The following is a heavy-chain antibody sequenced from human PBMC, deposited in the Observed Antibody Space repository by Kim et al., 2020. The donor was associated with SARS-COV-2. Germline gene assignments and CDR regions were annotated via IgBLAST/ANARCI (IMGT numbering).Heavy chain of an antibody. Sequence: SGPTLVNPTQTLTLTCTFSGFSLSTSGMCVSWIRQPPGKALEWLALIDWDDDKYYSTSLKTRLTISKDTSKNQVVLTMTNMDPVDTATYYCARIFYSNYVGWFDPWGQGTLVTVSS. CDR3: ARIFYSNYVGWFDP. CDR2: IDWDDDK. V-gene: IGHV2-70*01. D-gene: IGHD4-4*01. J-gene: IGHJ5*02. CDR1: GFSLSTSGMC.